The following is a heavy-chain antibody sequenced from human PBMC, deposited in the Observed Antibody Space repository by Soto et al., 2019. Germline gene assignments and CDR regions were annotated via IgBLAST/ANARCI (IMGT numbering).Heavy chain of an antibody. CDR3: AREVRSGVSCYSREYYYGMDV. CDR2: IYSCGST. J-gene: IGHJ6*02. Sequence: EVQLVESGGGLIQPGGSLRLSCAASGFTVSSNYMSWVRQAPGKGLEWVSVIYSCGSTYYADSVKGRFTISRDNSKNTRYLQMNSLRAEDTAVYYCAREVRSGVSCYSREYYYGMDVWGQGTTVTVSS. D-gene: IGHD2-15*01. V-gene: IGHV3-66*03. CDR1: GFTVSSNY.